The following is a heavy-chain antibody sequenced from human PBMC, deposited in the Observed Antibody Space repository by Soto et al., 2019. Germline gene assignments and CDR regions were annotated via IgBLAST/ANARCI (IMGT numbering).Heavy chain of an antibody. CDR2: INPNSGGT. CDR1: GYTFTGYY. Sequence: QVQLVQSGAEVKKPGASVKVSCKASGYTFTGYYMHWVRQAPGQGLEWMGWINPNSGGTNYAQKFQGWVTMTRDTSISTADMELSRLRSDDTAVYYCARDGAIQLRSTHSLYYYYYGMDVWGQGTTVTVSS. CDR3: ARDGAIQLRSTHSLYYYYYGMDV. V-gene: IGHV1-2*04. D-gene: IGHD5-18*01. J-gene: IGHJ6*02.